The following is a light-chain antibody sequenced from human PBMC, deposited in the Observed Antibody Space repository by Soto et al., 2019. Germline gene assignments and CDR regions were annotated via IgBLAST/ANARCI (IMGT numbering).Light chain of an antibody. CDR3: QSYDSNLSGSL. J-gene: IGLJ2*01. CDR2: NYV. Sequence: QPVLTQPPSVSGAPGQRVTISCAGTSSNIGAVYGVHWYQQLPGRAPKLLIHNYVNRPSGVPDRFSGSKSGTSASLAITGLQGEDEGDYYCQSYDSNLSGSLFGDGTKLTVL. V-gene: IGLV1-40*01. CDR1: SSNIGAVYG.